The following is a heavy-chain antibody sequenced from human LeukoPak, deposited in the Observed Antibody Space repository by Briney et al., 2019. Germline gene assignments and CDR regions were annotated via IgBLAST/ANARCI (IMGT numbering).Heavy chain of an antibody. CDR2: MNPNSGKT. J-gene: IGHJ3*02. D-gene: IGHD4-17*01. CDR3: ARGDFGETNTAFDI. CDR1: GYTFTDYD. V-gene: IGHV1-8*03. Sequence: ASVTVSCKTSGYTFTDYDIHWVRQAPGHGLEWMGWMNPNSGKTNYAQKLQGRVTFSRNTSLSVACMELSGLRSEDAAVYFCARGDFGETNTAFDIWGQGTMVAVSS.